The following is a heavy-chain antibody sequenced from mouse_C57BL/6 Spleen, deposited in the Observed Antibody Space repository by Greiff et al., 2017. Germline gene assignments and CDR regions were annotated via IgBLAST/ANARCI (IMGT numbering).Heavy chain of an antibody. CDR3: TRLYYGSSHYYAMDY. Sequence: ESGPGLVKPSQSLSLTCPVTGYSITSGYYWNWIRQFPGNKLEWMGYISYDGSNNYNPSLKNRISITRDTSKNQFFLKLNSVTTEDTATYYCTRLYYGSSHYYAMDYWGQGTSVTVSS. D-gene: IGHD1-1*01. V-gene: IGHV3-6*01. CDR1: GYSITSGYY. J-gene: IGHJ4*01. CDR2: ISYDGSN.